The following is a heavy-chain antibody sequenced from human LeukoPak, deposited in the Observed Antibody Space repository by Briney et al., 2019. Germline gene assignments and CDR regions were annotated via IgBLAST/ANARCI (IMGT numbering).Heavy chain of an antibody. CDR3: ARQNDYGGTW. V-gene: IGHV4-61*01. CDR2: IYYSGST. D-gene: IGHD4-23*01. Sequence: SETLSLTCTVSGGSVSSGSYYWSWFRQPPGKGLEWIGYIYYSGSTNYNPSLKSRVTISVDTSKNQFSLKLSSVTAADTAVYYCARQNDYGGTWWGQGTLVTVSS. CDR1: GGSVSSGSYY. J-gene: IGHJ4*02.